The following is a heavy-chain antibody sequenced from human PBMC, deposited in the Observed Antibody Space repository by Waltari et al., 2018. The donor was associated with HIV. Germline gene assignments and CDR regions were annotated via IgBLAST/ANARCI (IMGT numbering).Heavy chain of an antibody. J-gene: IGHJ4*02. D-gene: IGHD3-22*01. CDR2: VYYRGST. CDR3: AGGCYDSSGYYDYRKVDF. Sequence: QVQLKASGPGLVMPAVILSLTSTASGGAVSSSGYYWRWLRQPAGKGLEWTGYVYYRGSTDCNPSCGSRGTIAADTSSNHVSLKLTAVTAADTAMYVCAGGCYDSSGYYDYRKVDFCGQGTLVTVSS. V-gene: IGHV4-61*08. CDR1: GGAVSSSGYY.